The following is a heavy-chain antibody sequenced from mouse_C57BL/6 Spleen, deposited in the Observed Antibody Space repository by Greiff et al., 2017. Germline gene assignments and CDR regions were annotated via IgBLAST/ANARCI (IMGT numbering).Heavy chain of an antibody. D-gene: IGHD1-1*01. Sequence: EVKLMESGGGLVKPGGSLKLSCAASGFTFSSYAMSWVRQTPEKRLEWVATISDGGSYTYYPDNVKGRFTISRDNAKNNLYLQMSHLKSEDTAMYYCASNYYYGSSPFAYWGQGTLVTVSA. V-gene: IGHV5-4*03. CDR3: ASNYYYGSSPFAY. J-gene: IGHJ3*01. CDR1: GFTFSSYA. CDR2: ISDGGSYT.